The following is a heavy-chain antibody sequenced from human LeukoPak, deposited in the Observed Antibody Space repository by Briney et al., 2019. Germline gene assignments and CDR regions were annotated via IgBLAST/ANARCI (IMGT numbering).Heavy chain of an antibody. Sequence: PGRSLRLSCAASGFTFSSYAMHWVPQAPGQGLEWVAVISYDGSNKYYADSVKGRFTISRDNSKNTLYLQTNSLRAEDTAVYYCARFVYGDKRTGDFDYWGQGTLGTVSS. CDR3: ARFVYGDKRTGDFDY. V-gene: IGHV3-30*04. CDR2: ISYDGSNK. D-gene: IGHD4-17*01. CDR1: GFTFSSYA. J-gene: IGHJ4*02.